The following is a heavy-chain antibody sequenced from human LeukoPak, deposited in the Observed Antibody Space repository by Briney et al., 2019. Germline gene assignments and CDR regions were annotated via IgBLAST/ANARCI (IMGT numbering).Heavy chain of an antibody. Sequence: SETLSLTCTVSGGSISSSSYYWGWIRQPPGKGLEWIGSIYYSGSTYYNPSLKSRVTISVDTSKNQFSLKLSSVTAADTAVYYCARYGGSMVLFDYWGQGTLVTVSS. CDR1: GGSISSSSYY. CDR2: IYYSGST. CDR3: ARYGGSMVLFDY. D-gene: IGHD3-10*01. V-gene: IGHV4-39*01. J-gene: IGHJ4*02.